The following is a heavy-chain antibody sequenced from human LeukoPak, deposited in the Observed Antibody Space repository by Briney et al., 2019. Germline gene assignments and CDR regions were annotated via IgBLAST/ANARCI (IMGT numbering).Heavy chain of an antibody. CDR3: ARMVLRALLRGPGWSDY. CDR2: INHSGST. Sequence: SETLSLTCAVYGGSFSGYYWSWIRQPPGKGLEWIGEINHSGSTNYNPSLKSRVTISVDTSKNQFSLKLSSVTAADTAVYYCARMVLRALLRGPGWSDYWGQGTLVTVSS. D-gene: IGHD3-22*01. J-gene: IGHJ4*02. CDR1: GGSFSGYY. V-gene: IGHV4-34*01.